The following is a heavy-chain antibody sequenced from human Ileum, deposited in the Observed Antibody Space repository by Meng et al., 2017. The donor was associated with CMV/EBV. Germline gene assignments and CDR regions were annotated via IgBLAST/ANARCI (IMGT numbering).Heavy chain of an antibody. Sequence: QIQLQQSGPGLVKPSQTLSLTCDISGDSVSTNNVAWNWIRQSSLRGLEWLGRTAYRSKWDYEYSVSVKSRITISPDTSKNQFSLQLRSVTPEDTAVYYCARESELLRFDHWGQGTLVTVSS. CDR1: GDSVSTNNVA. D-gene: IGHD6-6*01. V-gene: IGHV6-1*01. CDR2: TAYRSKWDY. CDR3: ARESELLRFDH. J-gene: IGHJ4*02.